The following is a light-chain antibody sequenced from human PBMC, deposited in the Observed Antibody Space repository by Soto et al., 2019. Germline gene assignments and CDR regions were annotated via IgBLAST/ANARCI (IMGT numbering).Light chain of an antibody. CDR1: SVDIGSNY. J-gene: IGLJ2*01. CDR3: AAWDDSLSGHVV. Sequence: QCVLTQPPSASGTPGQRVTISCSGSSVDIGSNYVYGYQQLPGTAPKLLIYRNNQRPSGGPGRFSGSKSGTSASLAISGLRSEDEADDYCAAWDDSLSGHVVFGGGTKLTAL. V-gene: IGLV1-47*01. CDR2: RNN.